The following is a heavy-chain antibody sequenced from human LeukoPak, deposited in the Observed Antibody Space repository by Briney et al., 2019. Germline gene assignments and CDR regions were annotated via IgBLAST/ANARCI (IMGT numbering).Heavy chain of an antibody. CDR1: GGSISSYY. Sequence: SETLSLTCTVSGGSISSYYWSWIRQPPGKGLEWIGYIYYSGSTNYNPSLKSRVTISVDTSKNQFSLKLSSVTAADTAVYYCARHGAYSGSYPFDHWGQGTLVTVSS. CDR3: ARHGAYSGSYPFDH. D-gene: IGHD1-26*01. CDR2: IYYSGST. J-gene: IGHJ4*02. V-gene: IGHV4-59*08.